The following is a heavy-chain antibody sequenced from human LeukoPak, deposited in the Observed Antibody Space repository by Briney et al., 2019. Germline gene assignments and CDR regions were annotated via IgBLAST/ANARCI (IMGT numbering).Heavy chain of an antibody. CDR3: ARDRAWNYFDY. V-gene: IGHV3-30*03. CDR1: GFTFSSYA. Sequence: GGSLRLSCAASGFTFSSYAMSWVRQAPGKGLEWVAIISNDGSRKYYAHSVEGRFTISRDNSKNTLYLRMDSLRAEDTAVYYCARDRAWNYFDYWGQGTLVTVSS. CDR2: ISNDGSRK. D-gene: IGHD3-3*01. J-gene: IGHJ4*02.